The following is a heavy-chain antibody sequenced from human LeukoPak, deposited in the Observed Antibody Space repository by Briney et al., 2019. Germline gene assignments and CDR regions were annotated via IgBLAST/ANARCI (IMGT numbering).Heavy chain of an antibody. CDR3: AISGWYHNIDLDY. D-gene: IGHD6-19*01. CDR1: GYTFTGYY. CDR2: INPNSGGT. V-gene: IGHV1-2*02. J-gene: IGHJ4*02. Sequence: GASVKVSCKASGYTFTGYYMHWVRQAPGQGLEWMGWINPNSGGTNYAQKFQGRVTMTRDTSISTAYMGLSRLRSDDTAVYYCAISGWYHNIDLDYWGQGTLVTVSS.